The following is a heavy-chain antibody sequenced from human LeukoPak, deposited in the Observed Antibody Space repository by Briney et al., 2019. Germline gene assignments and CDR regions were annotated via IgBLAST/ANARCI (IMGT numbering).Heavy chain of an antibody. CDR3: ARQDGDAWCYFDY. V-gene: IGHV5-51*01. CDR2: IYPGDSDT. D-gene: IGHD2-8*02. CDR1: GYSFTSYW. J-gene: IGHJ4*02. Sequence: GESLKISCKGSGYSFTSYWIGWVRQMPGKGLEWMGIIYPGDSDTRYSPSSQGQVTISVDKSTSTAYLQWSGLKASDTAMYYCARQDGDAWCYFDYWGQGTLVTVSS.